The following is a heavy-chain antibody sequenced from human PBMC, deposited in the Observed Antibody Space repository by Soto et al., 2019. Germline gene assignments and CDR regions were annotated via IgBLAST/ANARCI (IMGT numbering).Heavy chain of an antibody. CDR3: ARHRSTVSLLDY. CDR1: GGSISSYY. CDR2: IYSCGST. Sequence: SETLSLTCTVSGGSISSYYWSWIRQPPGKGLEWIGYIYSCGSTNYNASLESRVSMSVDTSKNQVSLKLTSVTAADTAVYFCARHRSTVSLLDYWGLGTLVTVSS. J-gene: IGHJ4*02. D-gene: IGHD2-2*01. V-gene: IGHV4-59*08.